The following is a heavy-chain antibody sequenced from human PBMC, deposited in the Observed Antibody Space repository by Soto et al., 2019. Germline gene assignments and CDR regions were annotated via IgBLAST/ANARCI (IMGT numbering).Heavy chain of an antibody. CDR3: ARGDFDSSANYYAGWFDP. CDR1: GYIFTGYY. V-gene: IGHV1-2*02. Sequence: QVQLVQSGAEVKKPGASVKVSCKASGYIFTGYYMHWLRQAPGQGLEWIGWFNPNSGGTKYAQKFQGRVTMTNDTSINTAYMELSGLISDDTAVYYCARGDFDSSANYYAGWFDPWGQGTLVTVSS. CDR2: FNPNSGGT. J-gene: IGHJ5*02. D-gene: IGHD3-22*01.